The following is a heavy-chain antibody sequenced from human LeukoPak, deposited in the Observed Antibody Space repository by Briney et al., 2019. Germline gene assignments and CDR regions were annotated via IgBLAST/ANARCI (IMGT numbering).Heavy chain of an antibody. J-gene: IGHJ4*02. D-gene: IGHD3-22*01. Sequence: ASVKVSCKASGYTFTSYGISWVRQAPGQGLEWMGWISAYNGNTNYAQKLQGRVTMTTDTSTNTAYMELRSLRSDDTAVYYCARDRWPSYYDSSGYGFDYWGQGALVTVSS. V-gene: IGHV1-18*01. CDR2: ISAYNGNT. CDR3: ARDRWPSYYDSSGYGFDY. CDR1: GYTFTSYG.